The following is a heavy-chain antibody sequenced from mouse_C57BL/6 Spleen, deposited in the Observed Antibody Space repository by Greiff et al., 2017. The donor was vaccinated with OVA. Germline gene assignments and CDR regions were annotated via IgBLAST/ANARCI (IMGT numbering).Heavy chain of an antibody. J-gene: IGHJ4*01. V-gene: IGHV5-4*01. D-gene: IGHD3-3*01. CDR3: ARDVSRAMDY. Sequence: EVHLVESGGGLVKPGGSLKLSCAASGFTFSSYAMSWVRQTPEKRLEWVATISDGGSYTYYPDNVKGRFTISRDNAKNNLYLQMSHLKSEDTAMYYCARDVSRAMDYWGQGTSVTVSS. CDR1: GFTFSSYA. CDR2: ISDGGSYT.